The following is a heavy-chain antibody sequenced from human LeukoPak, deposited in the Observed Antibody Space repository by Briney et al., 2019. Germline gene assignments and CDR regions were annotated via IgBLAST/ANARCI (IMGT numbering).Heavy chain of an antibody. CDR1: GGAISSYY. CDR2: IYYSGST. V-gene: IGHV4-59*01. J-gene: IGHJ4*02. D-gene: IGHD1-26*01. CDR3: ARVPNSGSFFFDY. Sequence: SETLSLTCTVSGGAISSYYWSWIRQPPGKGLEWIGYIYYSGSTNYNPSLQSRVTISVDTSKNQFSLKLSSVTAADTAVYYCARVPNSGSFFFDYWGQGTLVTVSS.